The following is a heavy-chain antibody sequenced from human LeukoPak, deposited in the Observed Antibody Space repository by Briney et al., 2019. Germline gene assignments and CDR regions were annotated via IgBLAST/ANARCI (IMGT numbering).Heavy chain of an antibody. D-gene: IGHD3-22*01. CDR3: ARGLGGYPWSPFDP. V-gene: IGHV4-39*07. Sequence: SETLSLTCTVSGGSISSSSYYWGWIRQPPGKGLEWIGSIYYSGSTYYNPSLKSRVTISVDTSKNQFSLKLSSVTAADTAVYYCARGLGGYPWSPFDPWGQGTLVTVSS. J-gene: IGHJ5*02. CDR2: IYYSGST. CDR1: GGSISSSSYY.